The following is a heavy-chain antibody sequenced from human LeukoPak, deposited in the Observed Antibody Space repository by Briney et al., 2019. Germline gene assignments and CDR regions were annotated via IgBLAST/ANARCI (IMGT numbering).Heavy chain of an antibody. V-gene: IGHV3-43*02. D-gene: IGHD3-3*01. Sequence: PGGSLRLSCAASGFTFDDYVMHWVRQAPGKGLEWVSLISGNGGSTYYADSVKGRFTISRDNSKNSLYLQMNSLRTEDTALYYCIKDIEVIIPQNWFDPWGQGTLVTVSS. CDR2: ISGNGGST. CDR3: IKDIEVIIPQNWFDP. CDR1: GFTFDDYV. J-gene: IGHJ5*02.